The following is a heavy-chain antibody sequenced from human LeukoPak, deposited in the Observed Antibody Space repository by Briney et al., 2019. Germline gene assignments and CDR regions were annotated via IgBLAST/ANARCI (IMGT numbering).Heavy chain of an antibody. D-gene: IGHD6-13*01. CDR3: ARESRPGIAAAFNWFDP. Sequence: GGSLRLSCAASGFTFSSYGMHWVRQAPGKGLEWVAVIWYDGSNKYYADSVKGRFTISRDNSKNTLYLQMNSLRAEDTAVYYCARESRPGIAAAFNWFDPRGQGTLVTVSS. V-gene: IGHV3-33*01. CDR2: IWYDGSNK. CDR1: GFTFSSYG. J-gene: IGHJ5*02.